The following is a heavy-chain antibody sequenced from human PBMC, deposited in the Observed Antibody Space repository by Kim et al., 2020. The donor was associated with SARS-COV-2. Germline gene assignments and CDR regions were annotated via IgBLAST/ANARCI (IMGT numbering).Heavy chain of an antibody. Sequence: GGSLRLSCAASGFTFRNYWMHWVRQVPGKGLVWVSCINGDGSVTTYADSVKGRFTISRDSAKNTLYLQMNSLRAEDTAVYYCARGGHYSYYGVDVWGQGTTVTVSS. CDR3: ARGGHYSYYGVDV. CDR1: GFTFRNYW. CDR2: INGDGSVT. V-gene: IGHV3-74*01. J-gene: IGHJ6*02.